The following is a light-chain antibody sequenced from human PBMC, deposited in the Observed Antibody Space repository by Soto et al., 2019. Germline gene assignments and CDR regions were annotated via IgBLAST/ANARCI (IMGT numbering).Light chain of an antibody. J-gene: IGLJ1*01. CDR2: GNN. V-gene: IGLV1-40*01. Sequence: QAVVTQPPSVSGAPGQRVTISCTGSSSNFGAGYDVHWYQHTPGTAPKLLIHGNNNRPSGVPDRFSGSKSGTSASLAITGLQAEDEADYYCQSHDSSLIAYVFGTGTKLTVL. CDR3: QSHDSSLIAYV. CDR1: SSNFGAGYD.